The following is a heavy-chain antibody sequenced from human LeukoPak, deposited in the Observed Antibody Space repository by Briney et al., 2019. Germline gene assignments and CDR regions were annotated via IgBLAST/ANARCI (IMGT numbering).Heavy chain of an antibody. CDR1: GFTFSSYW. Sequence: PGGSPRLSCAAYGFTFSSYWMTWVRQAPGKGLEWVANIKEDGSEKYYVDSVRGRFTISRDNAKYSLYLHMNSLRAEDTAVYYCARVHHSSSWGTDDCWGQGTLVTVSS. D-gene: IGHD6-13*01. J-gene: IGHJ4*02. V-gene: IGHV3-7*01. CDR3: ARVHHSSSWGTDDC. CDR2: IKEDGSEK.